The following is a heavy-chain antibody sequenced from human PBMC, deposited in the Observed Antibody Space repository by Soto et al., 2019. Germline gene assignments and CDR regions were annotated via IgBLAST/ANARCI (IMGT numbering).Heavy chain of an antibody. CDR1: GGSMISGGYY. Sequence: SXTLSLTCTVSGGSMISGGYYWSWIRQHPGKGLEWIGYIYYSGSTYYNPSLKSRVTISVDTSKNQFSLKLSSVTAADTAVYYCARERGYSGYVWFDPWGQGTLVTVSS. D-gene: IGHD5-12*01. V-gene: IGHV4-31*02. CDR2: IYYSGST. J-gene: IGHJ5*02. CDR3: ARERGYSGYVWFDP.